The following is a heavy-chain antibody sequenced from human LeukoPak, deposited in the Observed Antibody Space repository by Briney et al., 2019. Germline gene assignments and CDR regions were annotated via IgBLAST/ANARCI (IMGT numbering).Heavy chain of an antibody. CDR1: GYSISTGYY. Sequence: PSETLSLTCTASGYSISTGYYWGWIRQPPGKGLEWIGSMYHSGSTYYNPSLKSRVTMSADTSKNQFSLKLNPVTAADTAVYYCARVLDYYGSGTRDFDYWGQGILVTVSS. V-gene: IGHV4-38-2*02. J-gene: IGHJ4*02. CDR3: ARVLDYYGSGTRDFDY. D-gene: IGHD3-10*01. CDR2: MYHSGST.